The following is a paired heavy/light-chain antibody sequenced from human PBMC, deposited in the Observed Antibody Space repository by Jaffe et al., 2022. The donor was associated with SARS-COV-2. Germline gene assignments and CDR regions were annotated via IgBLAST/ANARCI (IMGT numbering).Light chain of an antibody. CDR3: SSYAGSSKEV. Sequence: QSALTQPPSASGSPGQSVTISCTGTSSDVGGYKYVSWYQHHPGKAPKLMIYEVSTRPSGVPDRFSGSKSGNTASLTVSGLQAEDEADYYCSSYAGSSKEVFGGGTKLTVL. CDR2: EVS. J-gene: IGLJ2*01. CDR1: SSDVGGYKY. V-gene: IGLV2-8*01.
Heavy chain of an antibody. CDR1: GFTFGDYA. J-gene: IGHJ6*03. CDR2: ISWNSANI. Sequence: ELQLVESGGGLVQPGRSLRLSCAASGFTFGDYAMHWVRQAPGKGLEWVSGISWNSANIGYADSVKGRFTISRDNAKNFMYLQMNSLRAEDTALYYCAKGRVAHQPPNYMDVWGKGTTVTVSS. CDR3: AKGRVAHQPPNYMDV. V-gene: IGHV3-9*01. D-gene: IGHD3-3*01.